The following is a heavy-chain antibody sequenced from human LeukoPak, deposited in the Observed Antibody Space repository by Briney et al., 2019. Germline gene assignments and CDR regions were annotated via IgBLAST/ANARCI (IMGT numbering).Heavy chain of an antibody. CDR2: ISSSGSTI. J-gene: IGHJ6*03. CDR1: GFTFSDYY. CDR3: ARDVSVGSGTYYNSYYYYYMDV. D-gene: IGHD3-10*01. V-gene: IGHV3-11*01. Sequence: PGGSLRLSCAASGFTFSDYYMSWIRQAPGKGLEWVSYISSSGSTIYYADSVKGRFTISRDNAKNSLYLQMNSLRAEDTAVYCCARDVSVGSGTYYNSYYYYYMDVWGKGTTVTVSS.